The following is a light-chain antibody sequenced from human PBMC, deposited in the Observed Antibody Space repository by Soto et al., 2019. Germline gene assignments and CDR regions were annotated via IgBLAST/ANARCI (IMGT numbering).Light chain of an antibody. V-gene: IGKV3-15*01. CDR2: GAS. J-gene: IGKJ2*01. Sequence: EIVMTQSPATLSVSPGERATLSCRASQSVSSNLAWYQQNPGQAPRLLIYGASTRATGIPARFSGSGSGTEFSLTLSSLQSEDFAVYYCQQYKNWPYTFGQGTKLEIK. CDR3: QQYKNWPYT. CDR1: QSVSSN.